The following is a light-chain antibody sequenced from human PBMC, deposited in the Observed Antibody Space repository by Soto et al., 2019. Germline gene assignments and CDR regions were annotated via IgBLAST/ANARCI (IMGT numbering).Light chain of an antibody. V-gene: IGKV3-20*01. Sequence: EIVLTQSPGTLSLSPGERATLSCRASQSVSSSYLAWYQQKPGQAPRPIISGASSRATGIPDRFSGSGSGTDFTLTISRLEPEDFAVYYCQQYGNSLSITFGQGTRLEIK. J-gene: IGKJ5*01. CDR2: GAS. CDR3: QQYGNSLSIT. CDR1: QSVSSSY.